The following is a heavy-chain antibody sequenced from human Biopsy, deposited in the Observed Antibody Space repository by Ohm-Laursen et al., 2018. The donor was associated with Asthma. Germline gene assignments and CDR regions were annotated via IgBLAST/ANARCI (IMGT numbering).Heavy chain of an antibody. CDR1: GGSITSSSYY. CDR3: VRHQYSSSWSTFDY. V-gene: IGHV4-39*01. CDR2: MYHSGSP. D-gene: IGHD3-22*01. Sequence: SDTLSLTCTVSGGSITSSSYYWGWIRQPPGKGMEWIGSMYHSGSPYSHPSLKSRATISVDTSKNQLSRKMSSVTAADTAVYFCVRHQYSSSWSTFDYWGQGALVTVSS. J-gene: IGHJ4*02.